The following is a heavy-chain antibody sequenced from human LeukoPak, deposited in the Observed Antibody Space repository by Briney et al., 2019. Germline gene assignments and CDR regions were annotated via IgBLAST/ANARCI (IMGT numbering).Heavy chain of an antibody. CDR3: ARDSSSTTTVRGNWFDP. Sequence: TASETLSLTCTVSGGSISSSSYYWGWIRQPPGKGLEWIGSIYYSGKSRVTISVDTSKNQFSLKLSSVTAADTAVYYCARDSSSTTTVRGNWFDPWGQGTLVTVSS. D-gene: IGHD4-11*01. CDR1: GGSISSSSYY. V-gene: IGHV4-39*07. CDR2: IYYSG. J-gene: IGHJ5*02.